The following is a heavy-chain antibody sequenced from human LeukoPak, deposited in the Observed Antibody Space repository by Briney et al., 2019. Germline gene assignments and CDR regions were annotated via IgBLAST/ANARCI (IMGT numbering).Heavy chain of an antibody. CDR2: ISAYNGNT. V-gene: IGHV1-18*01. CDR1: GYTFTSYG. Sequence: ASVKVSCKASGYTFTSYGISWVRQAPGQGLEWMGWISAYNGNTNYAQKLQGRVTMTTDTSTSTAYMELRSLRSDDTAVYYCARGRRGRWLHPTGSPFDYWGQGTLVTVSS. J-gene: IGHJ4*02. CDR3: ARGRRGRWLHPTGSPFDY. D-gene: IGHD5-24*01.